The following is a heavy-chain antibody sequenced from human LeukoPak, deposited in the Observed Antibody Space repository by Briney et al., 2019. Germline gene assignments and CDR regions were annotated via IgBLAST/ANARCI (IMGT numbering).Heavy chain of an antibody. D-gene: IGHD3-22*01. Sequence: SQTLSLTCAISGDSVSSSSAAWNWIRQPPWRGLEWLGRTYYSSKWYNDYAVSEKSRITINPDTAKNQLSLQLNSVTPEDTAVYYCARVSLFYSSGYDYSYGMDVWGQGNTVTVS. V-gene: IGHV6-1*01. CDR1: GDSVSSSSAA. CDR3: ARVSLFYSSGYDYSYGMDV. J-gene: IGHJ6*02. CDR2: TYYSSKWYN.